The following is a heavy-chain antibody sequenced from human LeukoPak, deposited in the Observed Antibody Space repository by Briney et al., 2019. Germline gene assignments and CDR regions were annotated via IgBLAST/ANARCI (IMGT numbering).Heavy chain of an antibody. D-gene: IGHD4-11*01. CDR1: GGTFSSYA. Sequence: GASVKVSCKASGGTFSSYAISWVRQAPGQGLEWMGGIIPIFGTANYAQKFQGRVTITADESTSTAYMELSSLRSEDTAVYYCARSLPAAPKTTGNAFDIWGQGTMVTVTS. J-gene: IGHJ3*02. V-gene: IGHV1-69*13. CDR2: IIPIFGTA. CDR3: ARSLPAAPKTTGNAFDI.